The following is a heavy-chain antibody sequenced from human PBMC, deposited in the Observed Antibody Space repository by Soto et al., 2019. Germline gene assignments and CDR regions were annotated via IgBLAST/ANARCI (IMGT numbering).Heavy chain of an antibody. CDR2: IYPGDSDT. Sequence: GESLKISCKGSGYSFTSYWIGWVRQMPGKGLEWMGIIYPGDSDTRYSPSFQGQVAISADKSISTAYLQWSSLKASDTAMYYCARLTYYYDSSGSMPDYWGQGTVVTVSS. J-gene: IGHJ4*02. CDR1: GYSFTSYW. V-gene: IGHV5-51*01. CDR3: ARLTYYYDSSGSMPDY. D-gene: IGHD3-22*01.